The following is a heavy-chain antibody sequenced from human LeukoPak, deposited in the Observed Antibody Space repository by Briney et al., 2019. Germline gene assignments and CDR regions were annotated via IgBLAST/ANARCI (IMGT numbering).Heavy chain of an antibody. J-gene: IGHJ4*02. CDR2: ISPGGDTI. D-gene: IGHD4-23*01. V-gene: IGHV3-23*01. Sequence: GGSLRLSCAASGFSFSIYAMSWVRQAPGKGLEGVSAISPGGDTIYYSDSVKGRFTISRDNSKNTLYLQMNSLRAEDTAVYYCARRTTVVGPAPFDHWGQGTLVTVSS. CDR1: GFSFSIYA. CDR3: ARRTTVVGPAPFDH.